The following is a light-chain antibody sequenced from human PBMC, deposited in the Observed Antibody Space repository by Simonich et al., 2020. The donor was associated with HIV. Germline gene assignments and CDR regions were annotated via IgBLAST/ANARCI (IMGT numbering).Light chain of an antibody. CDR2: EDI. CDR3: YSTDSSGNHRI. J-gene: IGLJ2*01. CDR1: ALPKKY. V-gene: IGLV3-10*01. Sequence: SYELTHPPSVSVSPGQTARITCSGDALPKKYAYWYQQKSGQAPELVIYEDIQRPSGIPERFSGSSSGTVATLTISGAQVEDEADYYCYSTDSSGNHRIFGGGTKLTVL.